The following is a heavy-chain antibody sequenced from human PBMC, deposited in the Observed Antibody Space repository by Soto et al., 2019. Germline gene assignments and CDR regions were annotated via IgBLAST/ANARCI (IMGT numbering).Heavy chain of an antibody. J-gene: IGHJ5*02. CDR1: GGSISSGGYY. D-gene: IGHD1-7*01. V-gene: IGHV4-31*03. CDR2: IYYSGST. Sequence: SETLSLTCTVSGGSISSGGYYWSWIRQHPGKGLEWIGYIYYSGSTYYNPSLKSRVTISVDTSKNQFSLKLSSVTAADTAAYYCARRGTGTSQGFDPWGQGTLVTVSS. CDR3: ARRGTGTSQGFDP.